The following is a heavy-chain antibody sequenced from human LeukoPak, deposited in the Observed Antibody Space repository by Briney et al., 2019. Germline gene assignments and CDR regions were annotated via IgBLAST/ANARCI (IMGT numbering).Heavy chain of an antibody. J-gene: IGHJ3*02. CDR1: GFTVSSNY. D-gene: IGHD1-1*01. CDR3: ASDWNGNAFDI. V-gene: IGHV3-66*01. Sequence: GGSLRLSCAASGFTVSSNYMSWVRQAPGKGLEWVSVIYSGGITYYADSVKGRFTISRDNSKNTLYLQMNSLRAEDTAVYYCASDWNGNAFDIWGQGTMVTVSS. CDR2: IYSGGIT.